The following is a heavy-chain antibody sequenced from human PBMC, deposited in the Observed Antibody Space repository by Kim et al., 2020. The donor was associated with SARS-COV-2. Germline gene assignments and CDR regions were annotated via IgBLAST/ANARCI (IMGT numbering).Heavy chain of an antibody. CDR3: ARVGAGDSSSYYFDS. CDR2: ISSSTSYT. CDR1: AFTFSDYY. D-gene: IGHD4-17*01. Sequence: GRSLRLSCAASAFTFSDYYMSWIRQAPGKGLEWLSYISSSTSYTNYAASVKGRFTISRDNAKNSLYLQMNSLRAEDTAIYYCARVGAGDSSSYYFDSWG. V-gene: IGHV3-11*05. J-gene: IGHJ4*01.